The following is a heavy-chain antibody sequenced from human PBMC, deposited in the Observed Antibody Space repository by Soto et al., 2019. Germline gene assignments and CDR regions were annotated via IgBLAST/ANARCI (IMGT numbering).Heavy chain of an antibody. CDR3: ARGRALTGYSTCFDY. Sequence: ASVKVSCKASGYTFTSYYMHLVRQAPGQGLEWMGIINPSGGSTSYAQKFQGRVTMTRDTSTSTVYMELSSLRSEDTAVYYCARGRALTGYSTCFDYWGQGTLVTVSS. CDR2: INPSGGST. V-gene: IGHV1-46*01. CDR1: GYTFTSYY. J-gene: IGHJ4*02. D-gene: IGHD3-9*01.